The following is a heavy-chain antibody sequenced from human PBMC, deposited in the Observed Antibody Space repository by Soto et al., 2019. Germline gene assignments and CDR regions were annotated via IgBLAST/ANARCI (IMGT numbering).Heavy chain of an antibody. CDR1: GFTFSSYW. V-gene: IGHV3-74*01. D-gene: IGHD1-7*01. CDR3: ARDNWNSY. Sequence: PGGSLXLSCAASGFTFSSYWMHWVRQAPGKGLMWVSRIHNDGSTTRYADSVKGRFTISRDNAKNTLYLQMSSLRVEDTAVYYCARDNWNSYWGQGTLVTVSS. CDR2: IHNDGSTT. J-gene: IGHJ4*01.